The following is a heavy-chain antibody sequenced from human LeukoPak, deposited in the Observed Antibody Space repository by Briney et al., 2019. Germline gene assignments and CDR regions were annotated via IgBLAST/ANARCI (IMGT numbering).Heavy chain of an antibody. Sequence: SETLSLTCAVYGGSFSGYYWSWIRRPPGKGLEWIGEINHSGSTNYNPSLKSRVTISVDTSKNQFSLKLSSVTAADTAVYYCAGVKPHGDYAVDYWGQGTQVTVSS. CDR2: INHSGST. CDR1: GGSFSGYY. D-gene: IGHD4-17*01. V-gene: IGHV4-34*01. J-gene: IGHJ4*02. CDR3: AGVKPHGDYAVDY.